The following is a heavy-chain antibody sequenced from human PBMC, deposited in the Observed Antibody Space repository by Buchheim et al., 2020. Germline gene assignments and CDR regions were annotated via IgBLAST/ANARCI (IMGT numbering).Heavy chain of an antibody. CDR1: GGSISNSY. CDR3: ARGRGTDS. CDR2: ISYSGSA. J-gene: IGHJ4*02. V-gene: IGHV4-59*01. D-gene: IGHD3-16*01. Sequence: QVQLQESGPRLVKPSETLSLTCTVSGGSISNSYWSWIRQPPGKGLEWIGYISYSGSANYNPSLRSRVTISLDTSKTQLSLNLSAVTAADTAVYYCARGRGTDSWGQGTL.